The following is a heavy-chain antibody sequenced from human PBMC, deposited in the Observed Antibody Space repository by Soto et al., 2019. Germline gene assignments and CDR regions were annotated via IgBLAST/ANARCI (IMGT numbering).Heavy chain of an antibody. V-gene: IGHV3-9*01. D-gene: IGHD2-8*01. J-gene: IGHJ4*02. Sequence: PGGSLRLSCAASGFTFDDYAMHWVRQAPGKGLEWVSGISWNSGSIGYADSVKGRFTISRDNAKNSLYLQMNSLRAEDTALYYCAKERDNGADRYYFDDWGQGTLVTVSS. CDR1: GFTFDDYA. CDR3: AKERDNGADRYYFDD. CDR2: ISWNSGSI.